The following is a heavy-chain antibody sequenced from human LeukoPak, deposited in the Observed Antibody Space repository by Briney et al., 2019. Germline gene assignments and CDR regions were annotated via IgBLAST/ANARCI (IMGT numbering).Heavy chain of an antibody. V-gene: IGHV3-21*04. CDR2: ISSSGSYI. Sequence: GGSLRLSCAASGFTFSIYSMDWVRQAPGKGLEWVSSISSSGSYIYYADSLKGRFTISRDNAKNSLYLQMNSLRAEDTAVYYCARDANSGYVVYYYRDVWGKGTTVTISS. CDR3: ARDANSGYVVYYYRDV. D-gene: IGHD5-12*01. CDR1: GFTFSIYS. J-gene: IGHJ6*03.